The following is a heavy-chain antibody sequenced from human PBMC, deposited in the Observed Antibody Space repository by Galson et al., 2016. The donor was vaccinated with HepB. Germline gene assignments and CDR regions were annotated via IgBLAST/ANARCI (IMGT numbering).Heavy chain of an antibody. J-gene: IGHJ6*02. Sequence: SVKVSCKAFDYGFPRHGVTWVRQAPGQGLEWMGWISGYNGHTKYAQRFQARVTMTIDTSMSTAYLELRGLQSDDTAVYYCARDRRDYSNFYYHYGLDVWGQGTTVVVSS. CDR2: ISGYNGHT. CDR3: ARDRRDYSNFYYHYGLDV. D-gene: IGHD4-11*01. CDR1: DYGFPRHG. V-gene: IGHV1-18*01.